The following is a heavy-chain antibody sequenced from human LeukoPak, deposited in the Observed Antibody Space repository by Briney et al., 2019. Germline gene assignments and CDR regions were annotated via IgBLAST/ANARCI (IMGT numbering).Heavy chain of an antibody. CDR1: GFTFDDYA. D-gene: IGHD6-6*01. CDR2: ISWNSGSI. CDR3: ARGPNSNWSGLDF. Sequence: PGGSLRLSCAASGFTFDDYAMHWVRQAPGKGLEWVSHISWNSGSITYADSVKGRFTVSRDNAKNTLYMQVNNLRDEDTAVYYCARGPNSNWSGLDFWGQGTLLTVSS. V-gene: IGHV3-9*01. J-gene: IGHJ4*02.